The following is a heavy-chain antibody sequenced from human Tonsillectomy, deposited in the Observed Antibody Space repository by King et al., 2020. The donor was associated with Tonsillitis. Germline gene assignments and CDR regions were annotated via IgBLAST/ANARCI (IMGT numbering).Heavy chain of an antibody. CDR1: GFTFSSYA. CDR2: ISYDGSNK. CDR3: ARDRNYYYGMDV. J-gene: IGHJ6*02. Sequence: QLVQSGGGVVQPGRSLRLSCAASGFTFSSYAMHWVRQAPGKGLEWVAVISYDGSNKYYADSVKGRFTVSRDNSKNTLYLQMNSLRAEETAVYYCARDRNYYYGMDVWGQGTTVTVSS. V-gene: IGHV3-30-3*01.